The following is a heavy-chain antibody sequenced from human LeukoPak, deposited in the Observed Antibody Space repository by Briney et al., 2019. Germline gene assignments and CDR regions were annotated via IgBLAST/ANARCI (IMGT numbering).Heavy chain of an antibody. CDR3: ARDLQQLPTNTQPINWFDP. J-gene: IGHJ5*02. Sequence: GGSLRLSCAASGFTFSSYSMNWVRQAPGKGLEWVSSISSSSSYIYYADSVKGRFTISRDSAKNSLYLQMNSLRAEDTAVYYCARDLQQLPTNTQPINWFDPWGQGTLVTVSS. CDR2: ISSSSSYI. CDR1: GFTFSSYS. V-gene: IGHV3-21*01. D-gene: IGHD6-13*01.